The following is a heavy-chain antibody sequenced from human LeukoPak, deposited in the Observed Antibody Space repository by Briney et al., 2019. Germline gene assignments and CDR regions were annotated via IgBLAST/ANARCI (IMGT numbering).Heavy chain of an antibody. V-gene: IGHV4-34*01. Sequence: SETLSLTCAVYGGSFSGYYWSWIRQPPGKGLEWIGEINHSGSTTYNPSLKSRVTISVDTSKNQFSLKLSSVTVADTAVYYCARWGGYYYDSSGYPAFNWFDPWGQGTLVSVSS. J-gene: IGHJ5*02. D-gene: IGHD3-22*01. CDR1: GGSFSGYY. CDR3: ARWGGYYYDSSGYPAFNWFDP. CDR2: INHSGST.